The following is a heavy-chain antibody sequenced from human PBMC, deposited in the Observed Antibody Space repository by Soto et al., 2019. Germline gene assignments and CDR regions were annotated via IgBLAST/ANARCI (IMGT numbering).Heavy chain of an antibody. J-gene: IGHJ4*02. CDR1: GYTFTSYG. CDR3: AKALYYYDSSPLDH. Sequence: VKVPCKASGYTFTSYGISWVRQAPGQGLEWMGWINVYNGHASYAQKLQGRVTMTRDTSTSTAYMDLRSLRPEDTALYFCAKALYYYDSSPLDHWGQGTLVTVSS. V-gene: IGHV1-18*01. CDR2: INVYNGHA. D-gene: IGHD3-22*01.